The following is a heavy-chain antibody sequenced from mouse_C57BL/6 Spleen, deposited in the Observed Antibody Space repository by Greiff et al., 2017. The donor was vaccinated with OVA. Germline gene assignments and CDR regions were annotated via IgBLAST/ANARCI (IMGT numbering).Heavy chain of an antibody. CDR2: ISSGGSYT. Sequence: DVKLVESGGDLVKPGGSLKLSCAASGFTFSSYGMSWVRQTPDKRLEWVATISSGGSYTYYPDSVKGRFTISRDNAKNTLYLQMSSLKSEDTAMYYCARHEDYYGSSSMDYWGQGTSVTVSS. J-gene: IGHJ4*01. V-gene: IGHV5-6*02. D-gene: IGHD1-1*01. CDR1: GFTFSSYG. CDR3: ARHEDYYGSSSMDY.